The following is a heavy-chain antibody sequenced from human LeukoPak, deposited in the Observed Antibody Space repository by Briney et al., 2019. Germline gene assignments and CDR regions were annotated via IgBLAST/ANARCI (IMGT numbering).Heavy chain of an antibody. CDR1: GYTFTGYY. Sequence: ASVKVSSKASGYTFTGYYMHWVRQAPGQGLEWMGRINPNRGGTNYAQKFQGRVTMTRDTSISTAYMELSRLRSDDTAVYYCARDTTMVRGVIKRARFDYWGQGTLVTVSS. D-gene: IGHD3-10*01. CDR2: INPNRGGT. J-gene: IGHJ4*02. V-gene: IGHV1-2*06. CDR3: ARDTTMVRGVIKRARFDY.